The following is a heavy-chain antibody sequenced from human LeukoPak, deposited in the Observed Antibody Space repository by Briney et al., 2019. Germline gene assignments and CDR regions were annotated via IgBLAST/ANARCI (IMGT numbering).Heavy chain of an antibody. J-gene: IGHJ4*02. D-gene: IGHD2-2*01. CDR3: ARVGPDIVVVPAATGYFDY. CDR1: GYTFTSYG. CDR2: ISAYNGNT. Sequence: GASVKVSCKASGYTFTSYGISWVRQAPGQGLEWMGWISAYNGNTNYAQKLQGRVTMTTDTSTSTAYMELRSLRSDDTAVYYCARVGPDIVVVPAATGYFDYWGQGTLVTVSS. V-gene: IGHV1-18*01.